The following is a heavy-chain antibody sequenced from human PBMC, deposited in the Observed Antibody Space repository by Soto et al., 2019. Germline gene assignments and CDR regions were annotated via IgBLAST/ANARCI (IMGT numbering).Heavy chain of an antibody. CDR1: GFTFEDYY. V-gene: IGHV3-11*05. D-gene: IGHD5-18*01. CDR2: ISSSATYT. CDR3: ATGGYNYGSEY. J-gene: IGHJ4*02. Sequence: QVQLVESGGGLVEPGGSLRLSCAASGFTFEDYYMSWVRQAPGKGLEWVSFISSSATYTNYAESVKGRFTISRDNAKNSLLLQMNSMRAEDAAVYYCATGGYNYGSEYWGQGTLVTVSS.